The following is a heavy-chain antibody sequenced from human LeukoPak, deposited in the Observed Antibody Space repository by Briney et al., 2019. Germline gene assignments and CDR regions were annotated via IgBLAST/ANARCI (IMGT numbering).Heavy chain of an antibody. Sequence: NPSETLSLTCAVYGGSFSGYYWSWIRQPPGKGLEWIGEINHGGSTNYNPSLKSRVTISVDTSKNQFSLKLSSVTAADTAVYYCARGFGYYDSSGYYYYYYYMDVWGKGTTVTVSS. CDR3: ARGFGYYDSSGYYYYYYYMDV. J-gene: IGHJ6*03. CDR1: GGSFSGYY. D-gene: IGHD3-22*01. V-gene: IGHV4-34*01. CDR2: INHGGST.